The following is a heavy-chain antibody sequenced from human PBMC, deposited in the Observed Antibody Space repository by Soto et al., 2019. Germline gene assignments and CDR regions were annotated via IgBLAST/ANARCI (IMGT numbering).Heavy chain of an antibody. V-gene: IGHV4-30-2*06. J-gene: IGHJ6*02. CDR3: ARGHYGGHAMDV. CDR2: IYLTGVT. D-gene: IGHD4-17*01. Sequence: QLQLQESGSGLVNRSQTLSLTCAVSGDSISSGGYAWTWIRQSPGKGLEWIGYIYLTGVTYYNPSLKSRVXXXVXXSKSQFSLRLSSVTAADTAVYYCARGHYGGHAMDVWGQGTTVTVSS. CDR1: GDSISSGGYA.